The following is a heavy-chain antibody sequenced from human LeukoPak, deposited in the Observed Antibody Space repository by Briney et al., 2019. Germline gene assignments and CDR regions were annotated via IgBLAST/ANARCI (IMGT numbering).Heavy chain of an antibody. V-gene: IGHV3-23*01. J-gene: IGHJ5*02. CDR2: ISGSGGST. CDR1: GFTFSSYA. CDR3: AKDLRAHCSSTSCYLNWFDP. Sequence: GGSLRLSCAASGFTFSSYAMGWVRQAPGKGLEWVSAISGSGGSTYYADSVKGRFTISRDNSKNTLYLQMNSLRAEDTAVYYCAKDLRAHCSSTSCYLNWFDPWGQGTLVTVSS. D-gene: IGHD2-2*01.